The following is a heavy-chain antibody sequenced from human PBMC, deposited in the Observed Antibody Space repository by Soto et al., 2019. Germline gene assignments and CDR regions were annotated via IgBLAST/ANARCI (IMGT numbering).Heavy chain of an antibody. Sequence: SETLSLTCTVSGGSIGSYYWRWILQPPGKGLDWIGYMYYSGTTNYNPSLKSRVTMSVDTSKNQLSLRLSPVTAADTAVYYCARVGSSLDYWGQGTLVTVHS. V-gene: IGHV4-59*01. D-gene: IGHD6-6*01. CDR2: MYYSGTT. CDR1: GGSIGSYY. CDR3: ARVGSSLDY. J-gene: IGHJ4*02.